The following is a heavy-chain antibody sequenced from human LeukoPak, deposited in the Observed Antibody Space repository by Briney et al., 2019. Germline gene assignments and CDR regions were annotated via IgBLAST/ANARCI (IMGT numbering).Heavy chain of an antibody. CDR2: MKEDGGEK. J-gene: IGHJ4*02. CDR3: VRVAVGEYHFDH. V-gene: IGHV3-7*01. D-gene: IGHD6-19*01. CDR1: GFTFSTYW. Sequence: GGSLRLSCAASGFTFSTYWMSWVRQAPGKGLEWVANMKEDGGEKNFLDSVKGRFTISRDNAKNTLYLQMNSLRAEDTAVYYCVRVAVGEYHFDHWGQGTLVTVSS.